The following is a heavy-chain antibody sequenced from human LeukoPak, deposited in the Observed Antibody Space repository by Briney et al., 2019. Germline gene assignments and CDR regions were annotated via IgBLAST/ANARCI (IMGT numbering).Heavy chain of an antibody. J-gene: IGHJ4*02. V-gene: IGHV3-43*02. CDR2: ISGDGGST. CDR3: AKDMGGSGSH. D-gene: IGHD3-10*01. CDR1: GFTFDDYA. Sequence: GGSLRLSCAASGFTFDDYAMHWARQAPGKGLEWVSLISGDGGSTYYADSVEGRFTISRDDSKNSLYLQMNSLRTEDTALYYCAKDMGGSGSHWGQGTLVTVSS.